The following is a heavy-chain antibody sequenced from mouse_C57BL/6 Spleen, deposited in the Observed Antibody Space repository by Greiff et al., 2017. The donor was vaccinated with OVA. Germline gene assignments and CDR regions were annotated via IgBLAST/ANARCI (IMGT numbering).Heavy chain of an antibody. V-gene: IGHV1-15*01. D-gene: IGHD1-1*01. CDR1: GYTFTDYD. CDR2: IDPETGGT. Sequence: QVQLQQSGAELVRPGASVTLSCKASGYTFTDYDMHWVKQTPVHGLEWIGAIDPETGGTAYNQKCKGKAILTADKSSSTAYMELRSLTSEDSAVYYCTRGGLLLRYFDVWGTGTTVTVSS. J-gene: IGHJ1*03. CDR3: TRGGLLLRYFDV.